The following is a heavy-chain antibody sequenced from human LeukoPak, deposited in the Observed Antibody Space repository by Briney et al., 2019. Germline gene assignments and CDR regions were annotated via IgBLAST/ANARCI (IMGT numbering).Heavy chain of an antibody. CDR3: HAWVQADAFDI. CDR2: IIPIFGTA. Sequence: SVKVSCKASGGTFSSYAISWVRQAPGQGLEWMGGIIPIFGTANYAQKFQGRVTITTDESTSTAYMELSSLRSEDTAVYYCHAWVQADAFDIWGQGTMVTVSS. D-gene: IGHD3-16*01. V-gene: IGHV1-69*05. J-gene: IGHJ3*02. CDR1: GGTFSSYA.